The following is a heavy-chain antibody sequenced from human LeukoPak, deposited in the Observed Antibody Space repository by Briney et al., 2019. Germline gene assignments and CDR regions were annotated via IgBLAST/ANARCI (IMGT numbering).Heavy chain of an antibody. Sequence: GGSLRLSCAASGFTFSSYGMHWVRQAPGKGLEWVAVISYDGSNKYYADSVKGRFTISRDNSKNTLYLQMNSLRAEDTAVYYCAKAEAAAGTLGFDYWGQGTLVTVSS. D-gene: IGHD6-13*01. J-gene: IGHJ4*02. CDR1: GFTFSSYG. CDR3: AKAEAAAGTLGFDY. V-gene: IGHV3-30*18. CDR2: ISYDGSNK.